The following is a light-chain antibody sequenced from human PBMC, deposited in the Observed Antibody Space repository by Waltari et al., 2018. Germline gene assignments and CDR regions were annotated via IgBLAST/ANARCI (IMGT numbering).Light chain of an antibody. CDR2: EVT. Sequence: QSALTQPPSASGSPGQSVTIPCTGTCNDVGGYNCVSWYQQHPGKVPKLTIYEVTKRPSGVPDRFSGSKSGNTASLTISGLQAEDEADYYCSSYAGADYHYVFGTGTKVTVL. CDR1: CNDVGGYNC. V-gene: IGLV2-8*01. CDR3: SSYAGADYHYV. J-gene: IGLJ1*01.